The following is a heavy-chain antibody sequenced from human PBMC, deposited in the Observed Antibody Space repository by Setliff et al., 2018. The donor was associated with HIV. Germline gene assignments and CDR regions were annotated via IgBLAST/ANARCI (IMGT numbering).Heavy chain of an antibody. CDR1: RGTFSTYP. J-gene: IGHJ6*02. CDR2: IIPILGIA. D-gene: IGHD6-19*01. V-gene: IGHV1-69*10. CDR3: ARLGSGWSVYYCARDVEHMMDV. Sequence: KVSCKASRGTFSTYPLTWVRQAPGQGLEWMGGIIPILGIANYTQKFQGRVTITADESTSTAYMELSSLRSEDTAAYFCARLGSGWSVYYCARDVEHMMDVWGQGTTVTVSS.